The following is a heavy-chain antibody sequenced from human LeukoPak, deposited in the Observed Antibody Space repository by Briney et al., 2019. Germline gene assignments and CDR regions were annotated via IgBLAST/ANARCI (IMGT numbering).Heavy chain of an antibody. D-gene: IGHD6-6*01. V-gene: IGHV1-69*13. CDR2: IIPIFGTA. J-gene: IGHJ6*04. CDR1: GGTFSSYA. CDR3: AKEGSSSFFEMDV. Sequence: SVKVSCKASGGTFSSYAISWVRQAPGQGLEWMGGIIPIFGTANYAQKFQGRVTITADESTSTAYMELSSLRSEDTAVYYCAKEGSSSFFEMDVWGKGTTVTVSS.